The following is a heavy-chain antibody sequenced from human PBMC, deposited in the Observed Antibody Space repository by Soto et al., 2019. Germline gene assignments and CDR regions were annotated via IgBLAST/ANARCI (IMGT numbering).Heavy chain of an antibody. CDR3: AKDSRRSSGWYYFDH. CDR1: GFTFNSFD. V-gene: IGHV3-23*01. Sequence: GGSLRLSCAASGFTFNSFDLGWVRQAPGKGLEWVSAISNGGVRAYYADSVKGRFTISRDNSKDTLSLQMNSLRAEGTAVYYCAKDSRRSSGWYYFDHWGQGTLVTVS. D-gene: IGHD6-19*01. CDR2: ISNGGVRA. J-gene: IGHJ4*02.